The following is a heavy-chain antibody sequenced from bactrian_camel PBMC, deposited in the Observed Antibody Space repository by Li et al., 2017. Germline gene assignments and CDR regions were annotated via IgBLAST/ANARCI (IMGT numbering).Heavy chain of an antibody. CDR3: AARNTVSGCYAGSWSSGSYNY. CDR1: GFTFSTYG. V-gene: IGHV3S40*01. CDR2: IEDDGSGT. J-gene: IGHJ4*01. Sequence: VQLVESGGGLVQPGGSLRLSCAASGFTFSTYGMHWVRQTPGKGLEWVSAIEDDGSGTYYSDSVKGRFTISRDNAKNQVYLQLNSLKPGDTAMYYCAARNTVSGCYAGSWSSGSYNYWGQGTQVTVS. D-gene: IGHD3*01.